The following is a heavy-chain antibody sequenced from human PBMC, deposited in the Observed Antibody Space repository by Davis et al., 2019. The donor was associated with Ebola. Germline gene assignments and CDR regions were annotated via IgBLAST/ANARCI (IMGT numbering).Heavy chain of an antibody. J-gene: IGHJ4*02. V-gene: IGHV3-15*01. CDR1: GFTFNKAW. D-gene: IGHD2-21*01. CDR3: TTDSGKNCGGDCPQIDY. CDR2: IKSNNDGGTS. Sequence: PGGSLRLSCAASGFTFNKAWMNWVRQAPGKGLEWVGRIKSNNDGGTSDYAAPVKGRFTFSRDDSKSTVYVQVNSLRIEDIAVYYCTTDSGKNCGGDCPQIDYWGQGTLVTVSS.